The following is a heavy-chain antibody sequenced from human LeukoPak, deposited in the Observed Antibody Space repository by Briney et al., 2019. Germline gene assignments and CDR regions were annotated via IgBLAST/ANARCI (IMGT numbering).Heavy chain of an antibody. V-gene: IGHV4-39*01. J-gene: IGHJ4*02. CDR2: ISYRGTT. Sequence: PSETPSLTCIVAGDSISRSSYYLGWIRQPPGKGLQWIGSISYRGTTYYNPSLKSRVTISEDTSKNQLSLKLSSVTAADTAVYYCARLGRKYFSGSGSYPSQIDYWGQGTLVTVSS. D-gene: IGHD3-10*01. CDR3: ARLGRKYFSGSGSYPSQIDY. CDR1: GDSISRSSYY.